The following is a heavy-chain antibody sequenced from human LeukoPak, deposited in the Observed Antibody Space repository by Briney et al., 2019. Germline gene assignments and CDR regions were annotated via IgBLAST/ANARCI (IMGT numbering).Heavy chain of an antibody. CDR2: IYYSGST. D-gene: IGHD6-13*01. Sequence: SETLSLTCTVSGGSISSYYWSWIRQPPGKGLEWIGYIYYSGSTNYNPSLKSRVTISVDTSKNQFSLKLSSVTAADTAVYYCARVDSSSWYYFDYWGQGTQVTVSS. J-gene: IGHJ4*02. CDR1: GGSISSYY. V-gene: IGHV4-59*01. CDR3: ARVDSSSWYYFDY.